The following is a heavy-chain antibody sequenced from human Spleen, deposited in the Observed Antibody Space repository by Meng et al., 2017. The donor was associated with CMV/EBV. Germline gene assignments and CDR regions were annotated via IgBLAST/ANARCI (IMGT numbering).Heavy chain of an antibody. D-gene: IGHD1/OR15-1a*01. CDR1: GGSISSYY. CDR2: IYYIGST. CDR3: ARDTGTPGYYYGMDV. J-gene: IGHJ6*02. V-gene: IGHV4-59*12. Sequence: SETLSLTCTVSGGSISSYYWSWIRQPPGKGLEWIGYIYYIGSTNYNPSLKSRVTISVDTSKNQFSLKLSSVTAADTAVYYCARDTGTPGYYYGMDVWGQGTTVTVSS.